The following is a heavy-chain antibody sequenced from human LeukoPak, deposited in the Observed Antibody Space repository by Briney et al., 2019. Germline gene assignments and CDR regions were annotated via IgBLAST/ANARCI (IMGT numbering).Heavy chain of an antibody. Sequence: SQTLSLTCTVAGGSLSNYYCSWFRQSPGKGLECIGYISHSGSVTYTPSLKSRVTMSVDTSKNQFSLKLSSVTAADTAVYYCARAKGREGSTVIIDYWGQGTLVTVSS. V-gene: IGHV4-59*01. J-gene: IGHJ4*02. D-gene: IGHD3-10*01. CDR3: ARAKGREGSTVIIDY. CDR1: GGSLSNYY. CDR2: ISHSGSV.